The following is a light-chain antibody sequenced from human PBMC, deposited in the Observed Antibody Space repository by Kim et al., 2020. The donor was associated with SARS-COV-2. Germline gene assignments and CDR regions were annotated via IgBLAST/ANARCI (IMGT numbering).Light chain of an antibody. CDR2: DAS. V-gene: IGKV3-11*01. Sequence: EIVLTQSPATLSLSPGERATLSCRASQSISGFLAWYQQKPGQAPRLLIFDASNRASGIPARFSGSGSGTDFTLIINSLEPEDFAVYYCQQRSTWPLTFGGGTKLEI. J-gene: IGKJ4*01. CDR3: QQRSTWPLT. CDR1: QSISGF.